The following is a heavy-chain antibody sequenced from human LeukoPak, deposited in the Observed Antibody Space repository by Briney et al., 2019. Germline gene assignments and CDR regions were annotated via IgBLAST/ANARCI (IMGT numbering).Heavy chain of an antibody. CDR1: GGSFSGYY. CDR2: INHSGST. Sequence: PSETLSLTCAVYGGSFSGYYWSWIRQPPGKGLEWIGEINHSGSTNYNPSLKSRVTISVDTSKNQFSLKLSSVTAADTAVYYCARTQRLYYYGSGPNWFDPWGQGTLVTVSS. J-gene: IGHJ5*02. CDR3: ARTQRLYYYGSGPNWFDP. V-gene: IGHV4-34*01. D-gene: IGHD3-10*01.